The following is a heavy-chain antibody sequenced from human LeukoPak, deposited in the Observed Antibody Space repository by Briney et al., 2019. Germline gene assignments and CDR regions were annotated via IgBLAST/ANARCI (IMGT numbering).Heavy chain of an antibody. CDR3: ARRSRLYKHETTGYHDS. CDR2: VFYSGTT. J-gene: IGHJ4*02. CDR1: GDYITTTNYY. D-gene: IGHD3-9*01. V-gene: IGHV4-39*01. Sequence: SETLSLTCNVSGDYITTTNYYWAWIRQAPGTGLEWIASVFYSGTTYYNPSLKSRVIISMDTSRKQISLRLSSVTATDTAIYYCARRSRLYKHETTGYHDSWGQGTLVTVSS.